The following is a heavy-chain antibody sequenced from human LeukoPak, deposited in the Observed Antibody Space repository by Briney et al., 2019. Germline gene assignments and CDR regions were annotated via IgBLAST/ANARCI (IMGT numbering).Heavy chain of an antibody. CDR3: ARARRNYAPDYYYYMDV. D-gene: IGHD4-11*01. CDR2: IYYSGST. V-gene: IGHV4-39*07. CDR1: GGSISSSSYY. J-gene: IGHJ6*03. Sequence: SETLSLTCTVSGGSISSSSYYWGWIRQPPGKGPEWIGSIYYSGSTYYNPSLKSRVTISVDTSKNQFSLKLSSVTAADTAVYYCARARRNYAPDYYYYMDVWGKGTTVTVSS.